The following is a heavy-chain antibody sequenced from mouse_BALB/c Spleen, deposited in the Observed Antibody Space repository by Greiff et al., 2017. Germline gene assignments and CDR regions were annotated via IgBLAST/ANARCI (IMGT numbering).Heavy chain of an antibody. V-gene: IGHV14-4*02. D-gene: IGHD1-1*02. Sequence: VQLQQSGAELVRSGASVKLSCTASGFNIKDYYMHWVKQRPEQGLEWIGWIDPENGDTEYAPKFQGKATMTADTSSNTAYLQLSSLTSEDTAVYYCARSGGRLHYFDYWGQGTTLTVSS. J-gene: IGHJ2*01. CDR3: ARSGGRLHYFDY. CDR2: IDPENGDT. CDR1: GFNIKDYY.